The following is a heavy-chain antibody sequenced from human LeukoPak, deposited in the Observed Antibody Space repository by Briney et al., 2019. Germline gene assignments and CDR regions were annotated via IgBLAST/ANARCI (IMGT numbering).Heavy chain of an antibody. D-gene: IGHD3/OR15-3a*01. Sequence: SETLSLTCTVSGGSVSSGSYHWSWIRQPPGKGLEWIGYIYYSESTNYNPSLKSRVTISIDTSKNQFSLKLSSVTAADTAVYYCARGSPSRTGLYFDLWGRGTLVTVSS. V-gene: IGHV4-61*01. CDR2: IYYSEST. CDR3: ARGSPSRTGLYFDL. CDR1: GGSVSSGSYH. J-gene: IGHJ2*01.